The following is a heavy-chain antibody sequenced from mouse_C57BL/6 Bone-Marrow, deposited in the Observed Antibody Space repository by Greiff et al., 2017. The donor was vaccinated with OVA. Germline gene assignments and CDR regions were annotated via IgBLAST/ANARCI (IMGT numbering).Heavy chain of an antibody. CDR2: INPRSGYT. J-gene: IGHJ4*01. Sequence: QVQLQQSGAELARPGASVKMSCKASGYTFTSYTMHWVKQRPGQGLEWIGYINPRSGYTKYNQKFKDKAILTADKSSSTAYMQRSSLTSEDTAVYYCAREGYYDAMDYWGQGTSVTVSS. V-gene: IGHV1-4*01. CDR1: GYTFTSYT. D-gene: IGHD2-2*01. CDR3: AREGYYDAMDY.